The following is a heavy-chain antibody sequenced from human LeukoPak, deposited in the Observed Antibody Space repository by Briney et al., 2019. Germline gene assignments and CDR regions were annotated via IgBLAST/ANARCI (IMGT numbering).Heavy chain of an antibody. J-gene: IGHJ6*03. CDR1: GFTFSSYA. CDR3: AKGSPHCSGGSCYLYYYYYSMDV. V-gene: IGHV3-23*01. Sequence: PGGSLRLSCAASGFTFSSYAMSWVRQAPGKGLEWVSAISGSGGSTYYADSVKGRFTISRDNSKNTLYLQMNSLRAEDTAVYYCAKGSPHCSGGSCYLYYYYYSMDVWGKGTTVTVSS. D-gene: IGHD2-15*01. CDR2: ISGSGGST.